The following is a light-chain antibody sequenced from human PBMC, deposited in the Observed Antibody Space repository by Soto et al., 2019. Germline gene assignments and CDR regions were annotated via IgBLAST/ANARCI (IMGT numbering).Light chain of an antibody. J-gene: IGKJ3*01. CDR3: QQTFTRAFT. V-gene: IGKV1-39*01. CDR1: QSIGSY. CDR2: ASS. Sequence: DIQMTHPPSSLSASVGDRVTITCRCSQSIGSYLNWYQKKPGKAPKLLIYASSSLPSGVPSGFSGSGSGTDFTLTINFLQPDDFATYFCQQTFTRAFTLGPGTKVDIK.